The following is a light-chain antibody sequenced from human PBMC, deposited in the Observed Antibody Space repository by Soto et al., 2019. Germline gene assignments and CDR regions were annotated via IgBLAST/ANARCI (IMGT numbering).Light chain of an antibody. CDR3: GAHAGSNTWV. V-gene: IGLV2-8*01. J-gene: IGLJ3*02. Sequence: QSALTQSPSASASPGQSVTISCTGSSGDIGAYNYVSWYQQHPGKAPKLIIYEVNKRPSGVPDRFSGSKSCITASLTVSGLQADDEADYFCGAHAGSNTWVFGGGPKVTVL. CDR2: EVN. CDR1: SGDIGAYNY.